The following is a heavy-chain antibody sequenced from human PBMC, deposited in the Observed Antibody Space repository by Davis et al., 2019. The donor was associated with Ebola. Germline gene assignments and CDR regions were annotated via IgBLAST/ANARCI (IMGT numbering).Heavy chain of an antibody. CDR2: INTNTGNP. CDR1: GYIFTTYG. CDR3: ESLPDI. V-gene: IGHV7-4-1*02. J-gene: IGHJ3*02. Sequence: ASVKVSCKASGYIFTTYGMHWLRQAPGQGLEWMVWINTNTGNPTYAEGFTGRFVFSLDTSVSTAYLQINSLKTEDTAVYYCESLPDIWGQGTMVTV.